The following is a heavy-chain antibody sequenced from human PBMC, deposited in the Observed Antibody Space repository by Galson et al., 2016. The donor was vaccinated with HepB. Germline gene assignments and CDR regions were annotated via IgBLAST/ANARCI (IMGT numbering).Heavy chain of an antibody. CDR3: AKDIGRGTSYYFYGMDV. J-gene: IGHJ6*02. CDR2: ISWNSGAI. Sequence: SLRLSCAASGFTLDNYAMHWVRQAPGKGLEWVSGISWNSGAIGYADSVKGRFTVSRDNAKNSLYLQMNSLRAEDTALYYCAKDIGRGTSYYFYGMDVWGQGTLVTVSS. CDR1: GFTLDNYA. V-gene: IGHV3-9*01. D-gene: IGHD3/OR15-3a*01.